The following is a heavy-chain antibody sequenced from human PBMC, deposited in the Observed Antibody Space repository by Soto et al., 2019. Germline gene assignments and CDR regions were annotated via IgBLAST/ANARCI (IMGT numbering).Heavy chain of an antibody. Sequence: QITLKESGPTLVKPTQTLTLTCTFSGFSLSSTRMAVGWIRQPPGNALEWLALIYWDDDKRYSPFLKSRLTITKDTSKIQVVLTMSNMDPVDTARYYCAHIVVAGLGYYFDYWGQGTLVTVSS. CDR2: IYWDDDK. CDR3: AHIVVAGLGYYFDY. J-gene: IGHJ4*02. CDR1: GFSLSSTRMA. D-gene: IGHD6-19*01. V-gene: IGHV2-5*02.